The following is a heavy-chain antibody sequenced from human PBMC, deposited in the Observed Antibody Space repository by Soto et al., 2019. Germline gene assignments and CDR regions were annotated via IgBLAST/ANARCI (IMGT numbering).Heavy chain of an antibody. CDR2: IYYSGST. Sequence: SETLSLTCTVSGGSISSYYWSWIRQPPGKGLEWIGYIYYSGSTNYNPSLKSRVTISVDTSKNQFSLKLSSVTAADTAVYYCARDVPGYDILTGYYKTGYFDYWGQGTLVTVSS. D-gene: IGHD3-9*01. CDR1: GGSISSYY. J-gene: IGHJ4*02. V-gene: IGHV4-59*01. CDR3: ARDVPGYDILTGYYKTGYFDY.